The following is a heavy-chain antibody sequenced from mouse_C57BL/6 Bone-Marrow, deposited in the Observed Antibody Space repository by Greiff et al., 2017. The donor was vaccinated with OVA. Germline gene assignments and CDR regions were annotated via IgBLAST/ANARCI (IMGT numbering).Heavy chain of an antibody. CDR3: ARRGELLGVY. CDR1: GYTFTSYG. D-gene: IGHD3-3*01. Sequence: VMLVESGAELARPGASVKLSCKASGYTFTSYGISWVKQRTGQGLEWIGEIYPRSGNTYYNEKFKGKATLTADKSSSTAYMELRSLTSEDSAVYFCARRGELLGVYWGQGTTLTVSS. CDR2: IYPRSGNT. J-gene: IGHJ2*01. V-gene: IGHV1-81*01.